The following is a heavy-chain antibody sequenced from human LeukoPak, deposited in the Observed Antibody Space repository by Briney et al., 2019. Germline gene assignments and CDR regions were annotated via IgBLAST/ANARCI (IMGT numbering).Heavy chain of an antibody. Sequence: PGGSLRLSCAASGVTFSSYGMHWVRQAPGKGLEWVAVISNDGSNKHYADSVKGRFTISRDNSKNTLYLQMNSLRAKDTAVYYCAKDLTGVNYCLDQWGQGTLVTVSS. V-gene: IGHV3-30*18. J-gene: IGHJ4*02. CDR3: AKDLTGVNYCLDQ. D-gene: IGHD1-7*01. CDR1: GVTFSSYG. CDR2: ISNDGSNK.